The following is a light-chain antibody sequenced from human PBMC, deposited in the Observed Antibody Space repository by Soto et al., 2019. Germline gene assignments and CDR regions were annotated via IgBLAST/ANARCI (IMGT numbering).Light chain of an antibody. CDR2: WAS. CDR3: QQYYGSPVT. CDR1: QSVLYNSNNKNF. Sequence: DIVMTQSPDSLAVSLGERATINCKSSQSVLYNSNNKNFLAWYQQKLGQPPKLLIYWASTRESGVPDRFSGSGSGTDFTLTISSLQAEDVEVYYCQQYYGSPVTFGGGTKVDIK. V-gene: IGKV4-1*01. J-gene: IGKJ4*01.